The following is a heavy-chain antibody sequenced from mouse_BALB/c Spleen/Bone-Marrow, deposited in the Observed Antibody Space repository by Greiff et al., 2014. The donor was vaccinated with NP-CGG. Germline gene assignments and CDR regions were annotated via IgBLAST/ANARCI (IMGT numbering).Heavy chain of an antibody. Sequence: EVQRVESGAELVKPGASVKLSCTASGFNIKDTYMHWVKQRPEQGLEWIGRIDPANGNTKYDPKFQGKATITADTSSNTAYLQLSSLTPEDTAVYYCARYYYGSSYFDYWGQGTTLTVSS. CDR1: GFNIKDTY. CDR2: IDPANGNT. D-gene: IGHD1-1*01. CDR3: ARYYYGSSYFDY. J-gene: IGHJ2*01. V-gene: IGHV14-3*02.